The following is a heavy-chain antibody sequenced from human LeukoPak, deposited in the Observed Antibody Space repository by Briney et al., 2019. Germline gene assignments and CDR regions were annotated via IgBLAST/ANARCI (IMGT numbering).Heavy chain of an antibody. J-gene: IGHJ4*02. Sequence: WGSLRLSCAASGFTFSSYAMSWVRQAPGKGLEWVSAISGSGGSTYYADSVKGRFTISRDNSKNTLYLQMNSLRAEDTAVYYCAKTPDYDFWSGYHYEIYFDYWGQGTLVTVSS. D-gene: IGHD3-3*01. CDR3: AKTPDYDFWSGYHYEIYFDY. CDR2: ISGSGGST. V-gene: IGHV3-23*01. CDR1: GFTFSSYA.